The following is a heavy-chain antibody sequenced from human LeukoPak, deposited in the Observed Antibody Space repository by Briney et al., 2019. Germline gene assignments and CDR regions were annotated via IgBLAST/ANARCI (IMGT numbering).Heavy chain of an antibody. CDR2: IIPIFGTA. D-gene: IGHD3-10*01. J-gene: IGHJ5*02. CDR3: ARDGRYYGSGSYPYNWFDP. CDR1: GYTFTSYG. Sequence: ASVKVSCKASGYTFTSYGISWVRQAPGQGLEWMGGIIPIFGTANYAQKFQGRVTITTDESTSTAYMELSSLRSEDTAVYYCARDGRYYGSGSYPYNWFDPWGQGTLVTVSS. V-gene: IGHV1-69*05.